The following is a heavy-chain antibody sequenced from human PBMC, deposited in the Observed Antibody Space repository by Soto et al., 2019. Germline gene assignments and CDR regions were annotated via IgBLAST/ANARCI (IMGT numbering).Heavy chain of an antibody. V-gene: IGHV4-59*08. D-gene: IGHD6-19*01. Sequence: ASETLSLTCTVSGGSISSYYWSWIRQPPGKGLEWIGYIYYSGSTNYNPSLKSRVTISVDTSKNQFSLKLSSVTAADTAVYYCARLTVATTEPKYYFDYWGQGTLVTVSS. J-gene: IGHJ4*02. CDR3: ARLTVATTEPKYYFDY. CDR1: GGSISSYY. CDR2: IYYSGST.